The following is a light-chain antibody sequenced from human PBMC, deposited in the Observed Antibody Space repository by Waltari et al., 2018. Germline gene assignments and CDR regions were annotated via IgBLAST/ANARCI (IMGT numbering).Light chain of an antibody. CDR2: DAS. V-gene: IGKV1-8*01. J-gene: IGKJ3*01. CDR3: QQYYGYPLT. CDR1: QGISNY. Sequence: AIQITQSPSSLSASTGDKVTITCRASQGISNYLAWYQQKPGKAPTLLIYDASTLQRGVPSRFSGSGSGTVFTLTISCLQSEDFATFYCQQYYGYPLTFGPGTKVDVK.